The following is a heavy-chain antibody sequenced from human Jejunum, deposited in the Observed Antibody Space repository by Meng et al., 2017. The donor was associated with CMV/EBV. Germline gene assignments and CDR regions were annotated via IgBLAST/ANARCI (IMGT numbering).Heavy chain of an antibody. J-gene: IGHJ4*02. CDR1: GYTFTDHD. D-gene: IGHD1-20*01. CDR2: INPVNGDT. CDR3: AQSLTGPSDY. Sequence: CQASGYTFTDHDIHWVRQATGQGLEWMGWINPVNGDTDYSQKFQGRVTMTRDTSISSAYMELSRLTSDDTAVYYCAQSLTGPSDYWGQGTLVTVSS. V-gene: IGHV1-2*02.